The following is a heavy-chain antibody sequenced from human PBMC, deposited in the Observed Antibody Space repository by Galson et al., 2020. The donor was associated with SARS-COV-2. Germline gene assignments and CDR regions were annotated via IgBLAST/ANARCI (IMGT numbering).Heavy chain of an antibody. Sequence: ASETLSLTCAVSGDSISSSHWWTWVRQPPGKGLEWIGEIYHSGSTNYNPSLKSRVTISVDKPKNQVSLKLSSVTAADTAMYYCARGHVVVVPAAIADYFDYWGQGTLVTVSS. CDR2: IYHSGST. CDR1: GDSISSSHW. J-gene: IGHJ4*02. CDR3: ARGHVVVVPAAIADYFDY. V-gene: IGHV4-4*02. D-gene: IGHD2-2*01.